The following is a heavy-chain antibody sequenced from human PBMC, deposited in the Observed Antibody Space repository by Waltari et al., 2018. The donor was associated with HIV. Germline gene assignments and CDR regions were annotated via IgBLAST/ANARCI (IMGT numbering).Heavy chain of an antibody. CDR3: VRHFCSPTLGRGVCQAPPAPSY. Sequence: QLQLQESGPGLVKPSETLSLTCTVSGGTINTNDYYWGWIRQPPGEGLEWIGSMFYNGTTYYNPSLKTRVTIFLDTSKNHFSLRLSSVTAADTSVYYCVRHFCSPTLGRGVCQAPPAPSYWGQGTLVTVSS. D-gene: IGHD3-10*01. J-gene: IGHJ4*02. CDR1: GGTINTNDYY. CDR2: MFYNGTT. V-gene: IGHV4-39*01.